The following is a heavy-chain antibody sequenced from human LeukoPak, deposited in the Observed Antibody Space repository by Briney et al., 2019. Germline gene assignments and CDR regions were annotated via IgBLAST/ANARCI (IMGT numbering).Heavy chain of an antibody. J-gene: IGHJ4*02. D-gene: IGHD6-19*01. V-gene: IGHV3-21*01. CDR3: ARGSASSGWNGDDY. CDR1: GFTFSSYS. CDR2: ISSSSSYI. Sequence: GGSLRLSCAASGFTFSSYSMNWVRQAPGKGLEWVSSISSSSSYIYYADSVKGRFTISRDDAKNSLYLQMNSLRAEDTAVYYCARGSASSGWNGDDYWGQGTLVTVSS.